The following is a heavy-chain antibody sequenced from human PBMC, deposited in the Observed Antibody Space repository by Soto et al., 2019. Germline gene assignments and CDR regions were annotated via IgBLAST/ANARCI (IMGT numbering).Heavy chain of an antibody. Sequence: QVQLVQSGAEVKKPGASVKVSCKASGYTFTSYDINWVRQATGQGLEWMGWMNPNSGNTGYAQKFQGRVTMTRNTSVSTAYMELSSRRSEDTAVYYCGRESSAAGTGWFDPWGQGTLVTVSS. D-gene: IGHD6-13*01. J-gene: IGHJ5*02. CDR2: MNPNSGNT. V-gene: IGHV1-8*01. CDR3: GRESSAAGTGWFDP. CDR1: GYTFTSYD.